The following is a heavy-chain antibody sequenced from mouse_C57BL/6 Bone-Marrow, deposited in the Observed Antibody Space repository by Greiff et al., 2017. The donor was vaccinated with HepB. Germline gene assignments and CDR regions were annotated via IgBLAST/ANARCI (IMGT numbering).Heavy chain of an antibody. CDR1: GYAFSSSW. Sequence: VKLMESGPELVKPGASVKISCKASGYAFSSSWMNWVKQRPGKGLGWIGRIYPGDGDTNYNGKFKGKATLTADKSSSTAYMQLSSLTSEDSAVYFCARSATVVEMDYWGQGTSVTVSS. D-gene: IGHD1-1*01. J-gene: IGHJ4*01. CDR2: IYPGDGDT. V-gene: IGHV1-82*01. CDR3: ARSATVVEMDY.